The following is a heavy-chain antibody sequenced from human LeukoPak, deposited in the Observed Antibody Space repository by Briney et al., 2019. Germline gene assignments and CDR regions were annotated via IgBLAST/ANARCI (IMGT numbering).Heavy chain of an antibody. V-gene: IGHV4-4*07. J-gene: IGHJ4*02. CDR3: ARDGNYGSGSYFY. CDR2: IYTSGTT. Sequence: SETLSLTCTVSGGSISSHYWSWIRQPAGKGLEWIGRIYTSGTTNYNPSLKSRVTMSVDTSKNQFSLKLSSVTAADTAVYYCARDGNYGSGSYFYWGQGTLVTVSS. D-gene: IGHD3-10*01. CDR1: GGSISSHY.